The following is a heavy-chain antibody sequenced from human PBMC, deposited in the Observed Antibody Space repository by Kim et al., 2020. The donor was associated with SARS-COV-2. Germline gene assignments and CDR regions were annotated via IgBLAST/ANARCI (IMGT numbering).Heavy chain of an antibody. CDR2: ISGSGGST. D-gene: IGHD6-13*01. Sequence: GGSLRLSCAASGFTFSSYAMSWVRQAPGKGLEWVSAISGSGGSTYYADSVKGRFTISRDNSKNTLYLQMNSLRAEDTAVYYCAKDRFPLSYSWYGSYWGQGTLVTVSS. CDR3: AKDRFPLSYSWYGSY. J-gene: IGHJ4*02. CDR1: GFTFSSYA. V-gene: IGHV3-23*01.